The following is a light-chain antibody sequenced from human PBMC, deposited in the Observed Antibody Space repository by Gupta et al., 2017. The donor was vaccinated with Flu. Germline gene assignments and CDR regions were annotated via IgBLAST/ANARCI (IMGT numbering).Light chain of an antibody. CDR3: QAWDSSTLVV. V-gene: IGLV3-1*01. CDR1: KLGDKY. CDR2: QDS. Sequence: PGQTASITCSGDKLGDKYACWYQQKPGQSPVLVIYQDSKRPSGIPERFSGSNSGNTATLTISGTQAMDEADYYCQAWDSSTLVVFGGGTKLTVL. J-gene: IGLJ2*01.